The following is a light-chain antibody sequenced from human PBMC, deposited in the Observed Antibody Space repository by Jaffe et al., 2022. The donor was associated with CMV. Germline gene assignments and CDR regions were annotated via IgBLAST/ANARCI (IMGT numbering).Light chain of an antibody. CDR1: QIIDSW. CDR2: RAS. V-gene: IGKV1-5*03. J-gene: IGKJ1*01. CDR3: QHYNSYPWT. Sequence: DIQVTQYPSTLSASIGDTVTITCRASQIIDSWLAWYQQKPGKAPKLLIYRASNLASDVPSRFSGSGSGTYFTLTISSLQPGDFAIYYCQHYNSYPWTFGQGTKVEIK.